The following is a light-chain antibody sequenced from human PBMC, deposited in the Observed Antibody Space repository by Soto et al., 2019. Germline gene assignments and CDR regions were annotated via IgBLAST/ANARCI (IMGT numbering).Light chain of an antibody. CDR1: QSVTNSY. J-gene: IGKJ2*01. CDR3: QQYVAPPPYP. CDR2: AAS. V-gene: IGKV3-20*01. Sequence: EIVLTQSPGTLSLSPGERATLSCRASQSVTNSYLAWYQQKPGQAPRLLIYAASSRATGIPDRFAGSVSGTDFTLTISRLEPEDFAVYYCQQYVAPPPYPFGQGTRLEIK.